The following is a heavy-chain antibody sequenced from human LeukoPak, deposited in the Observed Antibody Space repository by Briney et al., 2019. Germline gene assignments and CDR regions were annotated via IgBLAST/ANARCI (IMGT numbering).Heavy chain of an antibody. J-gene: IGHJ5*02. CDR1: GASVTSGGFY. Sequence: SQTLSLTCSVSGASVTSGGFYWGWLRQPPGKGPEWIATVYYTGSTYYNPSLKSRVTISIDTSKNQFSLRLTSVTATDTAIYHCARHSGSGSLSRPFDPWGQGTLVTVSS. V-gene: IGHV4-39*01. CDR2: VYYTGST. CDR3: ARHSGSGSLSRPFDP. D-gene: IGHD3-10*01.